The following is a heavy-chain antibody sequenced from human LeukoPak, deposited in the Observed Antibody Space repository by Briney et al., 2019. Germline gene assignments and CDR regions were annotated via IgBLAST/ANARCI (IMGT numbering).Heavy chain of an antibody. CDR1: GGTFSSYA. Sequence: SVKVSCKASGGTFSSYAISWVRQAPGQGLEWMGRIIPILGIANYAQKFQGRVTITADKSTSTAYMELSSLRSEDTAVYYCARAEVPLHACMDVWGQGTTVTVSS. D-gene: IGHD1-1*01. CDR3: ARAEVPLHACMDV. CDR2: IIPILGIA. J-gene: IGHJ6*02. V-gene: IGHV1-69*04.